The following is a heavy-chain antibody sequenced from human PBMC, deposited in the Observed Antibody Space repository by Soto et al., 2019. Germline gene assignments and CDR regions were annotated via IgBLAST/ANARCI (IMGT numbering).Heavy chain of an antibody. CDR3: VRGDNWNDEASDY. Sequence: QVQLVESGGGVVQPGRSLRLSCAASGFMFSNHGMHWVRQAPGKGLEWVAVIWADGNNRYYAESVKGRFTISRDNSKNTFYRQMNSLRAEDTAVYYCVRGDNWNDEASDYWGQGTLVTVSS. D-gene: IGHD1-1*01. J-gene: IGHJ4*02. V-gene: IGHV3-33*01. CDR2: IWADGNNR. CDR1: GFMFSNHG.